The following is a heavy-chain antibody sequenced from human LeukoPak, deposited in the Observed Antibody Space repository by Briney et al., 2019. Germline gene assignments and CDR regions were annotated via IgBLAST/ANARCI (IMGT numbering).Heavy chain of an antibody. D-gene: IGHD2-21*01. V-gene: IGHV1-69*04. CDR3: ARVDSGNSVATGWFDP. Sequence: SVKVSCKASGGTFSNYAFSWVRQAPGQGLEWMGRIIPFLGVPNYARKFQGRATITADKSTSTASMELSSLRSEDTAVYYCARVDSGNSVATGWFDPWGQGTLVTVSS. J-gene: IGHJ5*02. CDR2: IIPFLGVP. CDR1: GGTFSNYA.